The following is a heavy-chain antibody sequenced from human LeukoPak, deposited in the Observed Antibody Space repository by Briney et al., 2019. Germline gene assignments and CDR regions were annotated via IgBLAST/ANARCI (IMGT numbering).Heavy chain of an antibody. J-gene: IGHJ6*03. CDR2: INHSGST. CDR1: GGSFSGYY. D-gene: IGHD2/OR15-2a*01. CDR3: ARGSRNQSKYRNGPYYYMDV. V-gene: IGHV4-34*01. Sequence: SETLSLTCAVYGGSFSGYYWSWIRQPPGKGLEWIGEINHSGSTNYNPSLKSRVTISVDTSKNQFSLKLSSVTAADTAVYYCARGSRNQSKYRNGPYYYMDVWGKGTTVTVSS.